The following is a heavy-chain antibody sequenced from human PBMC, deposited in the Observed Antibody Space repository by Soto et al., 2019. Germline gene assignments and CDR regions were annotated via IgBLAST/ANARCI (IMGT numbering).Heavy chain of an antibody. V-gene: IGHV4-30-2*01. D-gene: IGHD1-1*01. Sequence: PSETLSLTCAVSGGSISSGGYSWSWIRQPPGKGLEWIGYIYHSGSTYYNPSLKSRVTISVDRSKNQFSLKLSSVTAADTAVYYCARGLSRVATGMDFWGQGTLVTVSS. CDR2: IYHSGST. CDR3: ARGLSRVATGMDF. CDR1: GGSISSGGYS. J-gene: IGHJ4*02.